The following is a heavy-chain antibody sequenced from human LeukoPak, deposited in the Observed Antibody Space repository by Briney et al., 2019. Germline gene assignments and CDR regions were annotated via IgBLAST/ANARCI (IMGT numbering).Heavy chain of an antibody. D-gene: IGHD6-19*01. CDR3: ARGLIKGIAVAGTG. CDR2: IYYSGTT. CDR1: GGSTSSNVYY. J-gene: IGHJ4*02. V-gene: IGHV4-39*07. Sequence: SETLSLTCSVSGGSTSSNVYYWGWIRQPPGKDLEWIGSIYYSGTTYYNPSLKSRVTISVDTSKNQFSLKLRSVTAADTAVYYCARGLIKGIAVAGTGWGQGTLVTVSS.